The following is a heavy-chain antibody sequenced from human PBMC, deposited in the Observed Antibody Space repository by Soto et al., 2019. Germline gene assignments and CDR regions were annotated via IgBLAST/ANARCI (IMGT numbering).Heavy chain of an antibody. CDR3: ARDTYCGGDCYLGPDAFDI. D-gene: IGHD2-21*01. V-gene: IGHV3-23*01. J-gene: IGHJ3*02. Sequence: PAGSLRLSCAASGFTFSSYAMSWVRQAPGKGLEWVSAISGSGGSTYYADSVKGRFTISRDNAKNSLYLQMNSLRAEDTAVYYCARDTYCGGDCYLGPDAFDIWGQGTMVTVSS. CDR2: ISGSGGST. CDR1: GFTFSSYA.